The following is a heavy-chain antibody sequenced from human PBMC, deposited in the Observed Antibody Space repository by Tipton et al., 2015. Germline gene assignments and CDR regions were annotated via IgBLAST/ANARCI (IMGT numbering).Heavy chain of an antibody. CDR2: ISHSGNT. CDR3: ARKPVVRGAYYYFDY. D-gene: IGHD3-10*01. Sequence: TLSLTCAVSAYSISSDYYWSWIRQPPGKGLEWIGSISHSGNTYYNPSLMSRVTISVDTSKNQFSLTLNSVTAADTAFYYCARKPVVRGAYYYFDYWGQGTLVTVSS. V-gene: IGHV4-38-2*01. CDR1: AYSISSDYY. J-gene: IGHJ4*02.